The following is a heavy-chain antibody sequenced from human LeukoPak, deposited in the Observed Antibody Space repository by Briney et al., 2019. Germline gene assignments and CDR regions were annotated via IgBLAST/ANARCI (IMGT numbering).Heavy chain of an antibody. V-gene: IGHV4-39*07. CDR2: IYYSGST. CDR1: GGSISSSSYY. J-gene: IGHJ3*02. CDR3: ARVCQNSGIDAFDI. Sequence: PSETLSLTCTVSGGSISSSSYYWGWIRQPPGKGLEWIGSIYYSGSTYYNPSLKSRVTISVDTSKNQFSLKLSSVTAADTAVYYCARVCQNSGIDAFDIWGQGTMVTVSS. D-gene: IGHD3-10*01.